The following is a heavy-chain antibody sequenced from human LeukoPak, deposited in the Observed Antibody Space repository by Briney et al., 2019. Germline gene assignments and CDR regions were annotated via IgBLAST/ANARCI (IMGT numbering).Heavy chain of an antibody. CDR1: GFTFSSYA. J-gene: IGHJ4*02. CDR2: ISYDGSNK. Sequence: QPGGSLRLSCAASGFTFSSYAMHWVRQAPGKGLEWVAVISYDGSNKYYADSVKGRFTISRDNSKNTLYLQMNSLRAEDTAVYYCARGFYGDYVSYDYWGQGTLVTVSS. D-gene: IGHD4-17*01. V-gene: IGHV3-30-3*01. CDR3: ARGFYGDYVSYDY.